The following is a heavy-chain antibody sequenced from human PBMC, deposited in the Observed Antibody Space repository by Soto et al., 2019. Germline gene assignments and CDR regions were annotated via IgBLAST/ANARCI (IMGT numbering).Heavy chain of an antibody. V-gene: IGHV3-23*01. Sequence: EVQLLESGGGLVQPGGSLRLSCAASGFTFKHFAMSWVRQAPGKGMEWISAIGGAGSSANYADSVKGRFTVSRDDSKSTLYPQMSGLRVDDTALYYCAKDAVAYNGEWDWFDLWGQGTLVTVSS. J-gene: IGHJ5*02. CDR3: AKDAVAYNGEWDWFDL. CDR2: IGGAGSSA. CDR1: GFTFKHFA. D-gene: IGHD3-10*01.